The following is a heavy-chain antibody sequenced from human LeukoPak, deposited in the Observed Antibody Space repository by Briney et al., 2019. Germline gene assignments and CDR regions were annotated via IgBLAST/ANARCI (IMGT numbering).Heavy chain of an antibody. CDR1: GFTFSSYS. Sequence: GGSLRLSCAASGFTFSSYSMNWVRQAPGKGLEWVSYISSSSSTIYYADSVKGRFTISRDNAKNSLYLQMNSLRAEDTAVYYCGRVHTLRIAAGDYWGQGTLVTVSS. D-gene: IGHD6-6*01. CDR2: ISSSSSTI. CDR3: GRVHTLRIAAGDY. V-gene: IGHV3-48*01. J-gene: IGHJ4*02.